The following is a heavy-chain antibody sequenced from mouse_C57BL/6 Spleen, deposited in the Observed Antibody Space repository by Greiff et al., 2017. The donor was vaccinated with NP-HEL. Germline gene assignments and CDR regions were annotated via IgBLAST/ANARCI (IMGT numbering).Heavy chain of an antibody. Sequence: VQLQQSGAELVRPGTSVKMSCKASGYTFTNYWIGWAKQRPGHGLEWIGDIYPGGGYTNYNEKFKGKATLTADKSSSTAYMELRSLTSEDTAVYYCARSGYASYFEYWGQGTTLTVSS. J-gene: IGHJ2*01. CDR3: ARSGYASYFEY. CDR2: IYPGGGYT. V-gene: IGHV1-63*01. D-gene: IGHD3-2*02. CDR1: GYTFTNYW.